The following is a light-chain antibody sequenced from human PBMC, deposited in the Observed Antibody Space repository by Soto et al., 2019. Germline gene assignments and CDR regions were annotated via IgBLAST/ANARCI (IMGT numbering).Light chain of an antibody. CDR3: ATWDDGLYGPV. V-gene: IGLV1-44*01. Sequence: QSVLTQPPSASGAPGQRVTISCSGSRSNIGSNPVQWYLQLPGTAPKLLIYRNNERPSGVPDRFSGSKSGTSASMAISGLKSEAEADHHCATWDDGLYGPVFGGGTKLTVL. CDR1: RSNIGSNP. CDR2: RNN. J-gene: IGLJ3*02.